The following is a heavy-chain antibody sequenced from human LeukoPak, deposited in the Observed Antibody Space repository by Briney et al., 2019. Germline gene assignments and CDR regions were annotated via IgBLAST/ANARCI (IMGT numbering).Heavy chain of an antibody. CDR2: ISFDGSDA. V-gene: IGHV3-74*01. Sequence: PGGSLRLSCAASGFTFSGFWMHWVRYAPGKGLVWVSCISFDGSDATYADSVKGRFTISRDNAKNTLHLQMDSLTVEDTAVYYCARNVRRVVRGVISPDYYYMDVWGKGTTVTVSS. J-gene: IGHJ6*03. CDR1: GFTFSGFW. D-gene: IGHD3-10*01. CDR3: ARNVRRVVRGVISPDYYYMDV.